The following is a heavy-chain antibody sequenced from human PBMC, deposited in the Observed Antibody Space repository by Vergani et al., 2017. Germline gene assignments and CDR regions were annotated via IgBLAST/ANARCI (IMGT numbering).Heavy chain of an antibody. J-gene: IGHJ6*03. CDR3: ARDAWSGYYGRGYYYYYYMDV. V-gene: IGHV1-69*18. D-gene: IGHD3-3*01. Sequence: QVQLVQSGAEVKKPGSSVKVSCKASGGTFSSYAISWVRQAPGQGLEWMGRSIPIFGTANYAQKFQGRVTITADESTSTAYMELSSLRSEDTAVYYCARDAWSGYYGRGYYYYYYMDVWGKGTTVTVSS. CDR2: SIPIFGTA. CDR1: GGTFSSYA.